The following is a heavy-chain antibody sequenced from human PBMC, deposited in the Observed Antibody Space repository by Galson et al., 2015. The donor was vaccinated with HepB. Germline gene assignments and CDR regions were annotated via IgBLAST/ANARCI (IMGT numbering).Heavy chain of an antibody. D-gene: IGHD6-19*01. CDR2: ISSSSSAI. J-gene: IGHJ4*02. V-gene: IGHV3-48*01. CDR1: EFTFSSYS. Sequence: SLRLSCAASEFTFSSYSINWVRQAPGKGLEWVSYISSSSSAIYYADSVKGRFTISRDNAKNSLYLQMNSLRAEDTAVYYCARAGGSGRYYFDYWGQGTLATVSS. CDR3: ARAGGSGRYYFDY.